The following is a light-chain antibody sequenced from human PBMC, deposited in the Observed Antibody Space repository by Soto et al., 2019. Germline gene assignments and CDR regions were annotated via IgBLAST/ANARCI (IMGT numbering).Light chain of an antibody. Sequence: EIVLTQSPATLSLSPGERATLSCRVSQSVTSYLAWYQQKPGQAPRLLIYDACTRATGIPARFSGSGSGTDFTLTISSLEPEDSAVYFCQQRSSWPPYTFGQGAKLEIK. CDR1: QSVTSY. CDR3: QQRSSWPPYT. CDR2: DAC. V-gene: IGKV3-11*01. J-gene: IGKJ2*01.